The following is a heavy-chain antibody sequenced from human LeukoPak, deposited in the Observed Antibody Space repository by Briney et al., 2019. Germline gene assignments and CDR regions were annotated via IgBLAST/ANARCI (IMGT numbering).Heavy chain of an antibody. Sequence: SQTLSLTCTVSGGSISSGGYYWSWIRQPPGKGLEWIGYIYHSGSTYYNPSLKSRVTISVDRSKNQFSLRLNSVTAADTAVYYCARGYCTTTICYPSGGYYDSWGQGTLVTVSS. J-gene: IGHJ4*02. CDR1: GGSISSGGYY. CDR2: IYHSGST. V-gene: IGHV4-30-2*01. CDR3: ARGYCTTTICYPSGGYYDS. D-gene: IGHD2-2*01.